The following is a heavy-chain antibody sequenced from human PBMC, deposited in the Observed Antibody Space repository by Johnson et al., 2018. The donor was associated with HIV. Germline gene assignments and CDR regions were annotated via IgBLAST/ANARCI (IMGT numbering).Heavy chain of an antibody. J-gene: IGHJ3*02. V-gene: IGHV3-20*04. CDR3: ARFRRAYCAGDCPSRAFDI. CDR2: INWNGGRT. D-gene: IGHD2-21*02. Sequence: VQLVESGGGVIRPGGSLRLSCAVSGFMFDDYGMTWVRQAPGKGLEGVSGINWNGGRTGYADSVTGRFTISRDNAKNSLYLQMNSLRAEDTAVYYCARFRRAYCAGDCPSRAFDIWGQGTMVTVSS. CDR1: GFMFDDYG.